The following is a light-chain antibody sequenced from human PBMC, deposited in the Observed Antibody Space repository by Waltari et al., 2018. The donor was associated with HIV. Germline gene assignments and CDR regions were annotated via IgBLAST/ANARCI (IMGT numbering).Light chain of an antibody. CDR3: GTWDSSLV. Sequence: QSVLTQPPSVSAAPGQRVTISCSGNSSIIEKNYGSWYQQIPGTAPNLLMYDKNKRPSGTPARCSGSKLGTSATLAITGLQTADEADYYCGTWDSSLVFGGGTKLTVL. V-gene: IGLV1-51*01. CDR1: SSIIEKNY. J-gene: IGLJ2*01. CDR2: DKN.